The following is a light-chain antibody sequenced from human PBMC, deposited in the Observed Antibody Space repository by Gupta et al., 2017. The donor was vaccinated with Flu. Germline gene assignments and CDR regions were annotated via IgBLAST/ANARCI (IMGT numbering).Light chain of an antibody. CDR1: QSISTW. V-gene: IGKV1-5*03. J-gene: IGKJ1*01. CDR2: KAF. Sequence: GDRVTITCRASQSISTWLAWYQQKPGKAPKLLIYKAFSLERGVPSRFSGSGSGTEFTLTISNLQPDDFATYYCQQYNSYSWTFGQGTKVEIK. CDR3: QQYNSYSWT.